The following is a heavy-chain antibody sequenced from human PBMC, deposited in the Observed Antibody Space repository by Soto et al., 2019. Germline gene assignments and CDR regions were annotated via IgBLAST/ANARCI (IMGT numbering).Heavy chain of an antibody. CDR3: ARHSRDAYQFWDFQH. D-gene: IGHD3-16*01. CDR2: ISYSDDTT. J-gene: IGHJ1*01. CDR1: GFTLSSYA. Sequence: EVQLLDSGGGLVQPGGSLRLSCAASGFTLSSYAMSWVRQAPGKGLEWVSAISYSDDTTYYADSVKGRFTISRDNSKNTLYLQMNSLRAEDTALYYCARHSRDAYQFWDFQHCGQGTLVTVSS. V-gene: IGHV3-23*01.